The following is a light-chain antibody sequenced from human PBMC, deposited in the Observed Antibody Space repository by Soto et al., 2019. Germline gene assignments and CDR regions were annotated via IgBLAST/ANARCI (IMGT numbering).Light chain of an antibody. CDR1: QSLNRW. Sequence: DIEMSQSPSRLSASVVDRVTITCRARQSLNRWLALYQQKPGKAPKLLIYDASSFQSGVPSRFSGSGSGTAFALTISSLQPDDFATYYCQQYNTYSWTFGPVTKVEIK. J-gene: IGKJ1*01. CDR2: DAS. CDR3: QQYNTYSWT. V-gene: IGKV1-5*01.